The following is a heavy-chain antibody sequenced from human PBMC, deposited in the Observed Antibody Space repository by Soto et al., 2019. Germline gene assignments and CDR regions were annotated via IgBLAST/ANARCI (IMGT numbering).Heavy chain of an antibody. CDR1: GGSFSDYY. Sequence: QVQLQQWGAGLLKPSETLSLTCAVYGGSFSDYYWTWIRQPPGKGLEWIGEIDHSGSTNYNPSLNRPVTISADTSKNHFSLKLSSVTAADTAVYYCARSHTFTWYASVWFDPWGQGTLDTVSS. V-gene: IGHV4-34*01. J-gene: IGHJ5*02. CDR2: IDHSGST. D-gene: IGHD6-13*01. CDR3: ARSHTFTWYASVWFDP.